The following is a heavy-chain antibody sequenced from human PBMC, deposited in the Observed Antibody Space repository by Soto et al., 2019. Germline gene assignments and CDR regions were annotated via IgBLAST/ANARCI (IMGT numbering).Heavy chain of an antibody. D-gene: IGHD5-18*01. CDR3: ASLDTAVIETGGY. V-gene: IGHV3-7*01. CDR2: TTQDGSGR. CDR1: GLKVSSW. Sequence: EVQLVESGGGLVQPGGSLRLSCAASGLKVSSWMSWVRQAPGKGLEWVAMTTQDGSGRHYLDSLKGRFTISRDSAKNSMYRQMNSLTVEDTAMYYCASLDTAVIETGGYWGPGTQVTVSS. J-gene: IGHJ4*02.